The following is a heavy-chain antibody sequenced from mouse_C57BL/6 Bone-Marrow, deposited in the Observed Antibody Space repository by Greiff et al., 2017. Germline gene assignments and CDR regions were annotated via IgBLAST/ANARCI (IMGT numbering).Heavy chain of an antibody. J-gene: IGHJ3*01. V-gene: IGHV1-50*01. CDR1: GYTFTSYW. CDR3: ARIRDYDVPSWFAY. CDR2: IDPSDSYT. D-gene: IGHD2-4*01. Sequence: VQLQQSGAELVKPGASVKLSCKASGYTFTSYWMQWVKQRPGQGLEWIGEIDPSDSYTNYNQKFKGKATLTVDTSSSTAYMQLSSLTSEDSAVYYCARIRDYDVPSWFAYWGQGTLVTVSA.